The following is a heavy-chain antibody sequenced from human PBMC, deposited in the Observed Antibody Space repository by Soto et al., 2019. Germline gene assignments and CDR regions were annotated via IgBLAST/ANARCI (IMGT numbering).Heavy chain of an antibody. V-gene: IGHV4-34*01. Sequence: SETLSLTCAVYGGSFSGYYWSWIRQPPGKGLEWIGEINHSGSTNYNPSLKSRVTISVDTSKNQFSLKLTSVTAADTAVYYCARGHLWLEDWGQGTLVTVSS. D-gene: IGHD3-3*01. CDR2: INHSGST. CDR3: ARGHLWLED. CDR1: GGSFSGYY. J-gene: IGHJ4*02.